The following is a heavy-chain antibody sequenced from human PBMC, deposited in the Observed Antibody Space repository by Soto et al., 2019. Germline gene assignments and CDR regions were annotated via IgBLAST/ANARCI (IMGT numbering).Heavy chain of an antibody. Sequence: ASVKVSCKASGYTFTGYYMHWVRQAPGQGLEWMGWINPNSGGTNYAQKFRGRVTMTRDTSISTAYMELSRLRSDDTAVYYCARGVSYHPPIDYWGQGTLVTVSS. J-gene: IGHJ4*02. CDR1: GYTFTGYY. CDR3: ARGVSYHPPIDY. CDR2: INPNSGGT. V-gene: IGHV1-2*02. D-gene: IGHD1-26*01.